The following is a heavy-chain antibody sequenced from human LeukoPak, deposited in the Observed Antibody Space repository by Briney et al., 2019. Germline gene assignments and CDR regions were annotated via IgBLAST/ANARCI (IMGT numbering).Heavy chain of an antibody. D-gene: IGHD1-1*01. J-gene: IGHJ3*01. CDR2: IYYSGSP. CDR3: AGDVMSTALDAFDV. CDR1: GGSIKGYY. V-gene: IGHV4-59*01. Sequence: SETLSLTCTVSGGSIKGYYWNWIRQPPGKGLELIGYIYYSGSPTYNPSLKSRVTISVDTSKNQFSLQLSSVTAADTAVYYCAGDVMSTALDAFDVWGQGTVVTVSS.